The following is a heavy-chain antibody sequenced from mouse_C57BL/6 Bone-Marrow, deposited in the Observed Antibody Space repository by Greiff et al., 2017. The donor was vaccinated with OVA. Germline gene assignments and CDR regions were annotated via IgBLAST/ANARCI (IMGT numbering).Heavy chain of an antibody. CDR1: GFNIKDDY. D-gene: IGHD2-4*01. CDR3: TSMITTDGVAY. Sequence: VQLQQSGAELVRPGASVKLSCTASGFNIKDDYMHWVKQRPEQGLEWIGWIDPENGDTEYASKFQGKATITADTSSNTAYLQLSSLTSEDTAVYYCTSMITTDGVAYWGQGTLVTVSA. CDR2: IDPENGDT. J-gene: IGHJ3*01. V-gene: IGHV14-4*01.